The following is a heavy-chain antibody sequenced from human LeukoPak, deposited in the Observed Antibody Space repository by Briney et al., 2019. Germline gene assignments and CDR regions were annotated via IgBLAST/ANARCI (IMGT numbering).Heavy chain of an antibody. J-gene: IGHJ2*01. V-gene: IGHV3-30*03. D-gene: IGHD4-23*01. CDR1: GLTFSRNA. Sequence: PGWSLRLSCAASGLTFSRNAMHWVRQAPGKGLEWVAGISDDGINKYYADSVKGRFTISRDNSKNTLYLQMNSLRAEDTAVYYCARQGGTTTVAYWYFDLWGRGTLVTVSS. CDR2: ISDDGINK. CDR3: ARQGGTTTVAYWYFDL.